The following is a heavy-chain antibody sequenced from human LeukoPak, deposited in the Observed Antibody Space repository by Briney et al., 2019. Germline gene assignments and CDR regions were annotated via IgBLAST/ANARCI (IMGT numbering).Heavy chain of an antibody. V-gene: IGHV5-51*01. J-gene: IGHJ5*02. CDR3: ARRVSVGFDP. CDR1: GYSFTDYW. Sequence: GESLKISCKAAGYSFTDYWIGWVRQMPGKGLEWMAIIYPGDSDTRYSPSFQGQVTISADKSISTAYLQWSGLKASDTAMYYCARRVSVGFDPWGQGTLVTVSS. CDR2: IYPGDSDT. D-gene: IGHD6-19*01.